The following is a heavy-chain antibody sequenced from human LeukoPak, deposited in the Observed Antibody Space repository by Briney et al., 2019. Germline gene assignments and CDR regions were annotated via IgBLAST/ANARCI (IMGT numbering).Heavy chain of an antibody. J-gene: IGHJ4*02. Sequence: GASVKVSCKVSGYTLTELSMHWVRQAPGKGLEWMGGFDPEDGETIYAQKFQGRVTMTEDTSTDTAYMELSSLRSEDTVVYYCATDGPGGPQSGYYFDYWGQGTLVTVSS. CDR3: ATDGPGGPQSGYYFDY. D-gene: IGHD3-10*01. V-gene: IGHV1-24*01. CDR1: GYTLTELS. CDR2: FDPEDGET.